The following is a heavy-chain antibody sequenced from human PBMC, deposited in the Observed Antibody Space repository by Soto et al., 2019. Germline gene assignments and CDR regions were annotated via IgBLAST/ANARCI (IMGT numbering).Heavy chain of an antibody. D-gene: IGHD3-9*01. J-gene: IGHJ6*02. CDR3: ARDYYHIYSCHGMDV. Sequence: QVQLVQSGAEVKKPGASVKVSCKASGYTFTSYDINWVRQATGQGLEWMGWMNPNNGNTGYEQKFQGQDTRTRNTSTSTANKERSSLRSDDTDVYYYARDYYHIYSCHGMDVWGQGTTVTLSS. V-gene: IGHV1-8*01. CDR1: GYTFTSYD. CDR2: MNPNNGNT.